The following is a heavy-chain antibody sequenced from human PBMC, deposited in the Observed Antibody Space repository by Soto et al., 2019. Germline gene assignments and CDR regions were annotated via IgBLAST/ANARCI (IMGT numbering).Heavy chain of an antibody. D-gene: IGHD3-10*01. CDR2: INPNSGGT. CDR3: AIETTPYSDGTGSYYGMDG. V-gene: IGHV1-2*02. CDR1: GYTFTGYY. J-gene: IGHJ6*02. Sequence: ASVKVSCKASGYTFTGYYMHWVRQATGQGLEWMGWINPNSGGTNYAQKFQGRVTMTRDTSISTAYMELSRLRSDDTAVYYCAIETTPYSDGTGSYYGMDGWGQGTTGTVSS.